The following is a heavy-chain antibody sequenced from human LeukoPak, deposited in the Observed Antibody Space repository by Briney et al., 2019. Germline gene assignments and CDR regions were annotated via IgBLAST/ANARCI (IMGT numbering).Heavy chain of an antibody. D-gene: IGHD6-13*01. CDR1: GFTFSITW. J-gene: IGHJ4*02. CDR3: VKGGRQQKIHEQFDS. Sequence: GGSQRLSCAASGFTFSITWMHWVRQAPGKGLEYVSAISINGGGTYYADSVKGRFTISRDNSKNTLYLQMSSLRVEDTAVYYCVKGGRQQKIHEQFDSWGQGTLVTVSS. CDR2: ISINGGGT. V-gene: IGHV3-64D*09.